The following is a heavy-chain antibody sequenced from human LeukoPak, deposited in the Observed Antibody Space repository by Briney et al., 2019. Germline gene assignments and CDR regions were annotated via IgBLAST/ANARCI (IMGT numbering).Heavy chain of an antibody. J-gene: IGHJ4*02. Sequence: SETLSLTCAVSGGSINSTSYYWGWIRQPPGKGLEWIGSISHSGTTYYNPSLKSRVTISVDTSKNQFSLKLSSVTAADTAVYYCAREEGGQQLVDYWGQGTLVTVSS. V-gene: IGHV4-39*07. D-gene: IGHD6-13*01. CDR1: GGSINSTSYY. CDR2: ISHSGTT. CDR3: AREEGGQQLVDY.